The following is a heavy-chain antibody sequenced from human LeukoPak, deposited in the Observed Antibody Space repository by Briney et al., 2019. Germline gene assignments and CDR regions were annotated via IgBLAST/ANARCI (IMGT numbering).Heavy chain of an antibody. CDR1: GGSISSSSYY. V-gene: IGHV4-39*01. J-gene: IGHJ4*02. Sequence: KPSETLSLTCTVSGGSISSSSYYWGWIRQPPGKGLEWIGSIYYSGSTYYNPSLKSRVTISVDTSKNQFSLKLSSVTAADTAVYYCASAIAVAGTEDYWGQGTLVTVSS. D-gene: IGHD6-19*01. CDR3: ASAIAVAGTEDY. CDR2: IYYSGST.